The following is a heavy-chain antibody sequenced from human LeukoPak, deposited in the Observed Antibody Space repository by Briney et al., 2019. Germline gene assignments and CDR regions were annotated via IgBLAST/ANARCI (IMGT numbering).Heavy chain of an antibody. CDR3: ARGTTQWLVWN. CDR1: GFTFSSYA. Sequence: SGGSLRLSCAASGFTFSSYAMSWVRQAPGKGLEWVSAISGSGGSTYYADSVKGRSTISRDNSKNTLYLQMNSLRAEDTAVYYCARGTTQWLVWNWGQGTLVTVSS. D-gene: IGHD6-19*01. V-gene: IGHV3-23*01. CDR2: ISGSGGST. J-gene: IGHJ4*02.